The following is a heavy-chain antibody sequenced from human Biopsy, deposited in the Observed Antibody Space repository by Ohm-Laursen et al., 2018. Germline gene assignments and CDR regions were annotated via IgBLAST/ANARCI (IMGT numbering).Heavy chain of an antibody. J-gene: IGHJ4*02. D-gene: IGHD3-10*02. Sequence: GTLSLTCSVSGGSIDSYYWNWLRQPPGKGLEWSGYIHYSGTTNSNPSLKSRVSMSVDKSKNQFFLKLSSLTAADTAVYYCARGGYYVLSGFEVDYWGQGTLVTVSS. CDR2: IHYSGTT. CDR1: GGSIDSYY. V-gene: IGHV4-59*01. CDR3: ARGGYYVLSGFEVDY.